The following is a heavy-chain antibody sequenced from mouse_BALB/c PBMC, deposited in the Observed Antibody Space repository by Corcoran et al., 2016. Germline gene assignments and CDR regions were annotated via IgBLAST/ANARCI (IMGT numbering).Heavy chain of an antibody. CDR2: IDPANGNT. CDR1: GFNIKDTY. CDR3: ARRVLGAMDY. D-gene: IGHD3-3*01. J-gene: IGHJ4*01. Sequence: EVQLQQSGAELVKPGASVKLSCTASGFNIKDTYMHWVKQRPEQGLEWIGRIDPANGNTKYDPKFQGKATITADTSSNTADLQLSSLTSEDTAFYYGARRVLGAMDYWGQGTSVTVSA. V-gene: IGHV14-3*02.